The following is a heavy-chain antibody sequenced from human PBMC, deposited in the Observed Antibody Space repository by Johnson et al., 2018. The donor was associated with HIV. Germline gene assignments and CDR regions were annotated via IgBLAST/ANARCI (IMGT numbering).Heavy chain of an antibody. Sequence: EVQLVESGGGLVQPGDSLRLSCAASGFPVSYNYMSWVRQAPGKGLEWVSVIYSGGSTYYADSVKGRFTISRDNSKNTLDLQMNSLRVADTAVYYCAKVGGRHDYGDYLGAFDIWGQGTMVTVSS. CDR1: GFPVSYNY. V-gene: IGHV3-53*01. D-gene: IGHD4-17*01. J-gene: IGHJ3*02. CDR3: AKVGGRHDYGDYLGAFDI. CDR2: IYSGGST.